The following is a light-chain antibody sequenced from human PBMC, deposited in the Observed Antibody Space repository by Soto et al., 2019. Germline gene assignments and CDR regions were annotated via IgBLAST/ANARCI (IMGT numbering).Light chain of an antibody. CDR3: QQSYSTPWA. CDR1: QSISTY. J-gene: IGKJ1*01. CDR2: AAS. Sequence: DIPMTQSPSSLSASVGDRVTITCRASQSISTYLNWYQHKPGKAPKLLIYAASSLQSGVPSRFSGSGVGTDFTLTISSLQPEDFAAYYCQQSYSTPWAFGQGTKVEIK. V-gene: IGKV1-39*01.